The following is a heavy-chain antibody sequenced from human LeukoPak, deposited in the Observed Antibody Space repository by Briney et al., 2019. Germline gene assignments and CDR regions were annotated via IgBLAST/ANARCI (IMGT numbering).Heavy chain of an antibody. CDR3: AKYCSSNSCYNGGFDY. V-gene: IGHV3-21*01. CDR2: ISSSSSYI. J-gene: IGHJ4*02. CDR1: GFTFSSYS. Sequence: GGSLRLSCAASGFTFSSYSMNWVRQAPGKGLEWVSSISSSSSYIYYADSVKGRFTISRDNAKNSLYLQMNSLRAEDTAVYYCAKYCSSNSCYNGGFDYWGQGTLVTVSS. D-gene: IGHD2-2*02.